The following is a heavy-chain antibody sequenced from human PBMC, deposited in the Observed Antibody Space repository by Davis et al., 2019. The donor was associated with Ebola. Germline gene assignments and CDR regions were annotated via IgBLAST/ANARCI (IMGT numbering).Heavy chain of an antibody. CDR2: ISAYNGNT. D-gene: IGHD3-10*01. CDR1: GYTFTSYD. Sequence: ASVKVSCKASGYTFTSYDINWVRQATGQGLEWMGWISAYNGNTNYAQKLQGRVTMTTDTSTSTAYMELSSLRSEDTAVYYCARVGDGSGSYSLSPYDYWGQGTLVTVSS. J-gene: IGHJ4*02. CDR3: ARVGDGSGSYSLSPYDY. V-gene: IGHV1-18*01.